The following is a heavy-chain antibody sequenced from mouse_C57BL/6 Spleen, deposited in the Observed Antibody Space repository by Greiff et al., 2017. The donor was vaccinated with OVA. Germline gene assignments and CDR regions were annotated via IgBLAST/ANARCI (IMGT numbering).Heavy chain of an antibody. Sequence: EVQLQESGPGLVKPSQSLSLTCSVTGYSITSGYYWNWIRQFPGNKLEWMGYISYDGSNNYNPSLKNRISITRDTSKNQFFLKLNSVTTEDTATYYCALDSSGYEFAYWGQGTLVTVSA. CDR3: ALDSSGYEFAY. CDR1: GYSITSGYY. J-gene: IGHJ3*01. V-gene: IGHV3-6*01. D-gene: IGHD3-2*02. CDR2: ISYDGSN.